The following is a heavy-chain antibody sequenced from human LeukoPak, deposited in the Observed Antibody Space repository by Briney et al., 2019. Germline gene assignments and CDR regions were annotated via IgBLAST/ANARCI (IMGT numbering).Heavy chain of an antibody. J-gene: IGHJ4*02. D-gene: IGHD6-13*01. CDR3: ANPIAAAGTLDY. Sequence: GGSLRLSCAASGFTFSSYAMHWVRQAPGKGLEWVAVISYDGSNKYYADSVKGRFTISRDNSKNTLYLQMNSLRAEDTAVYYCANPIAAAGTLDYWGQGTLVTVSS. CDR1: GFTFSSYA. CDR2: ISYDGSNK. V-gene: IGHV3-30-3*01.